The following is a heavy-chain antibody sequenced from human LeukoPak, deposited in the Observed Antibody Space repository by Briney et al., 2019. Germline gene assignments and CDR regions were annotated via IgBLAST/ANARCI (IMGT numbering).Heavy chain of an antibody. V-gene: IGHV3-23*01. CDR1: GFSFSSYA. CDR2: VGSCGST. J-gene: IGHJ6*03. CDR3: AKMRGQYYHSYHLDA. Sequence: GGSLRLSCAASGFSFSSYAMSWVRQAPGKGLEWVAYVGSCGSTYYADSLKGRFTVSSDNSKRTLHLQLNSLTAEDTAVYYCAKMRGQYYHSYHLDAWGKGTTVTVSS.